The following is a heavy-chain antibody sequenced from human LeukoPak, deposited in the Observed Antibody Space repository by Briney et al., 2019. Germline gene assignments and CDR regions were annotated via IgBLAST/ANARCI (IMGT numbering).Heavy chain of an antibody. CDR2: IYPIGST. V-gene: IGHV4-61*09. CDR1: GASISSGSYF. J-gene: IGHJ4*02. Sequence: SETLSLTCTVSGASISSGSYFWTWIRQPAGKGLEWIGHIYPIGSTNYNPSLKSRVTMSVDTSQNQFSLKLTSVTAADTAVYYCARNIIGYCTNGICYTGDYFDYWGQGTLVTVSS. CDR3: ARNIIGYCTNGICYTGDYFDY. D-gene: IGHD2-8*01.